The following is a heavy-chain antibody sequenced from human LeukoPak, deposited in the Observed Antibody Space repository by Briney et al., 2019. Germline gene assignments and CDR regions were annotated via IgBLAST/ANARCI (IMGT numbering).Heavy chain of an antibody. CDR2: IGGSGGSS. J-gene: IGHJ4*02. Sequence: GGSLRLSCSASGFTFSNYAMNWVRQAPGKGLEWVSAIGGSGGSSYYADSVKGRVTISRDNSKNTLYLQMNSLRAEDTAVYSCAKGYYGSGSYGWFDYWGQGTLVTVSS. CDR3: AKGYYGSGSYGWFDY. D-gene: IGHD3-10*01. V-gene: IGHV3-23*01. CDR1: GFTFSNYA.